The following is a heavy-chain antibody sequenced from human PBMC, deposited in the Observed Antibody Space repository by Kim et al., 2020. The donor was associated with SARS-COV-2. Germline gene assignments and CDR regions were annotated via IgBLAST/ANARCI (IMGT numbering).Heavy chain of an antibody. CDR1: GGSFSGYY. J-gene: IGHJ5*02. D-gene: IGHD6-13*01. Sequence: SETLSLTCAVYGGSFSGYYWSWIRQPPGKGLEWIGEINHSGSTNYNPSLKSRVTISVDTSKNQFSLKLSSVTAADTAVYYCARYLPGYSSSWPGDWFDPWGQGTLVTVSS. CDR2: INHSGST. CDR3: ARYLPGYSSSWPGDWFDP. V-gene: IGHV4-34*01.